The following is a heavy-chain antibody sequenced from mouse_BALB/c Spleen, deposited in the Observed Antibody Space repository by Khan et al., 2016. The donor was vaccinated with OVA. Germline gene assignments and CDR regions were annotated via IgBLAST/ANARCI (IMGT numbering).Heavy chain of an antibody. CDR1: GFSFTSYT. CDR3: TRDGNYAHWYFDG. J-gene: IGHJ1*01. CDR2: ISSGSTYT. D-gene: IGHD2-1*01. V-gene: IGHV5-6-4*01. Sequence: EVELVESGGGLVRPGGSLKLSCAASGFSFTSYTMSWVRQTPEKRLEWVATISSGSTYTYYPDSVKGRFTISRDNAKNTLYLQMSSLKSEDTAMYYWTRDGNYAHWYFDGWGAGTTVTVSS.